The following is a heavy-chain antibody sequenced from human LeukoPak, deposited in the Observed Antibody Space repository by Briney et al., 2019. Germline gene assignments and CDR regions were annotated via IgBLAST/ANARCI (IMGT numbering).Heavy chain of an antibody. CDR1: GYTFSSSD. Sequence: ASVKVSCKASGYTFSSSDINWVRQATGQGFEWMGWMNPNSGNTYYAQRFQGRVTMTRDTSISTAYMEVSSLRSEDTAVYYCARGNIAVPGTPYYFEYWGQGTLVTVSS. CDR2: MNPNSGNT. D-gene: IGHD6-19*01. J-gene: IGHJ4*02. CDR3: ARGNIAVPGTPYYFEY. V-gene: IGHV1-8*01.